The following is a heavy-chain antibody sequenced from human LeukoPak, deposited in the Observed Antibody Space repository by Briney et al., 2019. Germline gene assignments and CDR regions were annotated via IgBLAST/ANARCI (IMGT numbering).Heavy chain of an antibody. V-gene: IGHV3-43D*04. CDR3: AKDGWFGELHFYYYYGMDV. J-gene: IGHJ6*04. CDR1: GFTFDDYA. D-gene: IGHD3-10*01. Sequence: PGGSLRLSCAASGFTFDDYAMHWVRQAPGKGLEWVSLISWDGGSTYYADSVKGRFTISRDNSKNTLYLQMNSLRAEDTAVYYCAKDGWFGELHFYYYYGMDVWGKGTTVTVSS. CDR2: ISWDGGST.